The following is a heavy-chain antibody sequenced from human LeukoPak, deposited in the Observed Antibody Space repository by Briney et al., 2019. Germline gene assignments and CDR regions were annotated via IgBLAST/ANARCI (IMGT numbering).Heavy chain of an antibody. V-gene: IGHV3-9*01. CDR2: ISWNSGSI. CDR3: AQGRYFDWLLGPFDY. J-gene: IGHJ4*02. D-gene: IGHD3-9*01. CDR1: GFTFDDYA. Sequence: GRSLRLSCAASGFTFDDYAMHWVQHAPGKGLEWVSGISWNSGSIGYADSVKGRFTISRDNAKNSLYLQMNSLRAEDTALYYCAQGRYFDWLLGPFDYWGQGTLVTVSS.